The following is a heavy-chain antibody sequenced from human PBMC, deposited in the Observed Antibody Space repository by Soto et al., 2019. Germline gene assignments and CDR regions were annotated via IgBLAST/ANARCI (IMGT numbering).Heavy chain of an antibody. D-gene: IGHD6-19*01. CDR2: ISWNSGSI. J-gene: IGHJ4*02. CDR1: GFTFDDYA. CDR3: AKDKTHSSGWYGVFDY. V-gene: IGHV3-9*01. Sequence: GGSLRLSCAASGFTFDDYAMHWVRQAPGKGLEWVSGISWNSGSIGYADSVKGRFTISRDNAKNSLYLQMNSLRAEDTALYYCAKDKTHSSGWYGVFDYWGQGTLVTVSS.